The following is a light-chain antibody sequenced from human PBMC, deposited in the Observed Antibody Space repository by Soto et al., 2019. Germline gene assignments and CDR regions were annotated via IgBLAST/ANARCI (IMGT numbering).Light chain of an antibody. Sequence: VMTQSPATLSVSPGERATLSCRASHSVRNRLAWYQQKPGQAPRLLIYDVSTRATGLPARFSGSGYGTEFTLTISSLQSEDFAIYYCQQDDGRWTFGQGTKVEI. CDR2: DVS. J-gene: IGKJ1*01. V-gene: IGKV3-15*01. CDR1: HSVRNR. CDR3: QQDDGRWT.